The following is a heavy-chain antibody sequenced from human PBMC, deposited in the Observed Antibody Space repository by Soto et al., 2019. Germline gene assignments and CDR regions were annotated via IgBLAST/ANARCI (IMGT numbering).Heavy chain of an antibody. Sequence: QVQLVQSGAEVKKPGASVKVSCKASGYTFTSYDINWVRQATGQGLEWLGWMNPNSGNTDYAQRFQGRVTMTRNPSISTAYMELSSLTYEDTAVYYCARDYGGSSGWFDPWGLGTLVTVTS. CDR3: ARDYGGSSGWFDP. J-gene: IGHJ5*02. V-gene: IGHV1-8*01. CDR2: MNPNSGNT. CDR1: GYTFTSYD. D-gene: IGHD2-15*01.